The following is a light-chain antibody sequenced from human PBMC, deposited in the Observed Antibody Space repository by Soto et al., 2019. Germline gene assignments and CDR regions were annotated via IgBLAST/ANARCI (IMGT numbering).Light chain of an antibody. Sequence: EIVFTHSPGTPSLSPCERVTFSCRASQTGSSSYLAWYQQQPGQAPTLLIYDASNRATGIPARFSGSGSGTDFTLTISSLEPEDFSVYYCQQRSNWSSLTFGGGTKVDIK. J-gene: IGKJ4*01. V-gene: IGKV3D-20*02. CDR2: DAS. CDR1: QTGSSSY. CDR3: QQRSNWSSLT.